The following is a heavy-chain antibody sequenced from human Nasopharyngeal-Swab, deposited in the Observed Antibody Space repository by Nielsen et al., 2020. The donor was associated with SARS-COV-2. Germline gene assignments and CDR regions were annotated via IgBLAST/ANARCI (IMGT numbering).Heavy chain of an antibody. Sequence: GGSLRLSCAASGFTFNTYSMNWVRQAPGKGLEWVSSISSSSAYIYYADSVKGRFTISRDNAKNSLYLQMNSLRAEDTALYYCAKDIGSYGDYVFDYWGQGTLVTVSS. CDR1: GFTFNTYS. CDR3: AKDIGSYGDYVFDY. J-gene: IGHJ4*02. V-gene: IGHV3-21*04. CDR2: ISSSSAYI. D-gene: IGHD4-17*01.